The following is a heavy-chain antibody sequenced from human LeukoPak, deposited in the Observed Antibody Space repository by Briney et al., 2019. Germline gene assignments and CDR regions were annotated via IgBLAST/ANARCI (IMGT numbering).Heavy chain of an antibody. D-gene: IGHD2-21*02. CDR3: AKRLGDQRAFDY. V-gene: IGHV3-23*01. CDR2: ISGTSGTI. Sequence: GGSPRLSCAASGFTFSNYAMSWVRQAPGKRLEWVSGISGTSGTINYADPVKGRFTISRDNSKNTVYLQMNSLRAEDTAVYYCAKRLGDQRAFDYWGQGTLVTVSS. J-gene: IGHJ4*02. CDR1: GFTFSNYA.